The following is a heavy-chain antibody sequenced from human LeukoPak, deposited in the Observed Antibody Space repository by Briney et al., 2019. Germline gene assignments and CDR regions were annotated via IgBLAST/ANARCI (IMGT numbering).Heavy chain of an antibody. D-gene: IGHD3-3*01. Sequence: GGSLRLSCAASGFTFSSYSTNWVRQAPGKGLEWVSYISSSSSTIYYADSVKGRFTISRDNAKNSLYLQMNSLRAEDTAVYYCASSSRPSYYDFWSGYYNYYYYGMDVWGQGTTVTVSS. J-gene: IGHJ6*02. CDR3: ASSSRPSYYDFWSGYYNYYYYGMDV. CDR1: GFTFSSYS. CDR2: ISSSSSTI. V-gene: IGHV3-48*01.